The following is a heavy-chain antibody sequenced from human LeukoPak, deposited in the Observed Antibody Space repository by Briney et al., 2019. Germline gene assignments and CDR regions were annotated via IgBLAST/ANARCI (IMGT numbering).Heavy chain of an antibody. V-gene: IGHV3-15*01. CDR3: TANSSGWFEPNDY. J-gene: IGHJ4*02. CDR2: IQSKTEGETT. D-gene: IGHD6-19*01. Sequence: GSLQISFATPGFPFSKGLITWGRQAPGKGLEWVGHIQSKTEGETTDYAAPVKGRFTISRDDSKNTLYLQMNSLKTEDTAVYFCTANSSGWFEPNDYWGQGTLVTVSS. CDR1: GFPFSKGL.